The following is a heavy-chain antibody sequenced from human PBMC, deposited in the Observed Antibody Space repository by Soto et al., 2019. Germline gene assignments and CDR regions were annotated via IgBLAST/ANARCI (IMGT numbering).Heavy chain of an antibody. CDR1: GFTFSDYY. J-gene: IGHJ4*02. V-gene: IGHV3-11*03. D-gene: IGHD2-15*01. CDR3: ARSRVVTGGCYFDY. CDR2: ISSSSSYT. Sequence: GGSLRLSCAASGFTFSDYYMSWIRQAPGKGLEWVSYISSSSSYTNYADSVKGRFTISRDNAKNSLYLQMNSLRAEDTAVYYCARSRVVTGGCYFDYWGQGTLVTVSS.